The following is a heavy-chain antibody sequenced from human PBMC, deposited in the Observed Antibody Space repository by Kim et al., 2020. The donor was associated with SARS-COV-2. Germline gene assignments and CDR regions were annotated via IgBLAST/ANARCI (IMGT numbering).Heavy chain of an antibody. V-gene: IGHV3-72*01. CDR1: GFTFSDHY. J-gene: IGHJ4*02. Sequence: GGSLRLSCAVSGFTFSDHYMDWVRQAPGKGLEWVGRTRNKANSYTTEYAASVKGRFTISRDDSKNSLYLQMNSLKNEDTAVYYCARARGGSYPPFDYWGQGPLVTVPS. CDR2: TRNKANSYTT. CDR3: ARARGGSYPPFDY. D-gene: IGHD3-16*02.